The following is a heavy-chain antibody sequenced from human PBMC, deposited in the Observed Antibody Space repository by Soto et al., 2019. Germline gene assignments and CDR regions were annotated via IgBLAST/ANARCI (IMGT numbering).Heavy chain of an antibody. D-gene: IGHD6-6*01. V-gene: IGHV3-23*01. J-gene: IGHJ4*02. CDR3: AREGIEYSSSSLEFDY. CDR2: ISGSGGST. Sequence: GESLKISCAASGFTFSSYAMSWVRQAPGKGLEWVSAISGSGGSTYYADSVKGRFTISRDNAKNSLYLQMNSLRAEDTAVYYCAREGIEYSSSSLEFDYWGQGTLVTV. CDR1: GFTFSSYA.